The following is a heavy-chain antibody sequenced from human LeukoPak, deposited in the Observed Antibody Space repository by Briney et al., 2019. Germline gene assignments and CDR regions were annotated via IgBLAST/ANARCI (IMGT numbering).Heavy chain of an antibody. J-gene: IGHJ4*02. CDR1: GFTFSSYA. Sequence: GGSLRLSCAASGFTFSSYAMSWVRQAPGKGLEWVSAISGSGGSTYYADSVKGRFTISRDNSKNTLYLQMNSLRAEDTDVYYCAKDIGYCSGGICFYFDYWGQGTLVTVSS. CDR2: ISGSGGST. CDR3: AKDIGYCSGGICFYFDY. V-gene: IGHV3-23*01. D-gene: IGHD2-15*01.